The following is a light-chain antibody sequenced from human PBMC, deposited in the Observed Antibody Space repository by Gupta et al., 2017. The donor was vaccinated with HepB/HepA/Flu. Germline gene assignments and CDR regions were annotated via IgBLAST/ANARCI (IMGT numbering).Light chain of an antibody. CDR3: CSYVGSNSVV. V-gene: IGLV2-23*02. J-gene: IGLJ2*01. CDR2: EVI. CDR1: SSDVGSYNL. Sequence: QSALTQPASVSGSPGQSITISCTGSSSDVGSYNLVSWYQKYPGQAPKLIIHEVIKRPSGVSDRFSGSKSGDTASLTISGLQAEDEADDYCCSYVGSNSVVFGGGTKVTVL.